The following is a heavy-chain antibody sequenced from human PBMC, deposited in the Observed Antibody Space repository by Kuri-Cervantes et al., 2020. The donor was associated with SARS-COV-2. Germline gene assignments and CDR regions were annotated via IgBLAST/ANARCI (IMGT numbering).Heavy chain of an antibody. Sequence: GGSLRLSCAASGFTFSSYGMHWVRQAPGKGLEWVSSISSSSSYIYYADSVKGRFTISRDNAKNSLYLQMNSLRAEDTAVYYCASGQGYCSGGSCYGSYWYFDLWGRGTLVTVSS. CDR2: ISSSSSYI. J-gene: IGHJ2*01. V-gene: IGHV3-21*01. CDR1: GFTFSSYG. CDR3: ASGQGYCSGGSCYGSYWYFDL. D-gene: IGHD2-15*01.